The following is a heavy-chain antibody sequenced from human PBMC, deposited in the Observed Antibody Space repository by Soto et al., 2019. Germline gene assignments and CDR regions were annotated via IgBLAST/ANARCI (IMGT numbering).Heavy chain of an antibody. V-gene: IGHV3-33*08. CDR1: GFKFDNFG. CDR3: ARDRGVGATNAKDY. Sequence: QVRLAESGGGVVQPGRSLRLSCAASGFKFDNFGMHWVRQAPGKVPEWVAVIWHDGTNEHYADSVKGRFTISRDNSKNTVYLQMNSLRGDDTAMYYCARDRGVGATNAKDYWGQGTRVTVSA. J-gene: IGHJ4*02. CDR2: IWHDGTNE. D-gene: IGHD1-26*01.